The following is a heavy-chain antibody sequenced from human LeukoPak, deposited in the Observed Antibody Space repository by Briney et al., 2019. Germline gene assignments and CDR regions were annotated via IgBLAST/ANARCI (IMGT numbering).Heavy chain of an antibody. CDR3: AKDSPLTPPYYYDSSGHEHDY. Sequence: PGGTLRLSCAASVFTFSSYGMHWVRQAPGKGLEWVAFIRYDGSNKYYADSVKGRFTISRDNSKNTLYLQMNSLRAEDTAVYYCAKDSPLTPPYYYDSSGHEHDYWGQGTLVTVSS. CDR2: IRYDGSNK. CDR1: VFTFSSYG. J-gene: IGHJ4*02. V-gene: IGHV3-30*02. D-gene: IGHD3-22*01.